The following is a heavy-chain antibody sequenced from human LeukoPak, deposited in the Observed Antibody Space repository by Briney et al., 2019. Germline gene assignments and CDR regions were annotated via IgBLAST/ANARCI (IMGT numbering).Heavy chain of an antibody. CDR2: LYHSGTT. V-gene: IGHV4-4*02. CDR1: AGSISSSNW. D-gene: IGHD5/OR15-5a*01. J-gene: IGHJ3*02. CDR3: ARDSKSTADAFDI. Sequence: SETLSLTCAVSAGSISSSNWWSCVRQSPGKGREWIGELYHSGTTNYNPSLKSRATISVDKSKNQLSLKVTSVTAADTGMYYCARDSKSTADAFDIWGEGRMVTVSS.